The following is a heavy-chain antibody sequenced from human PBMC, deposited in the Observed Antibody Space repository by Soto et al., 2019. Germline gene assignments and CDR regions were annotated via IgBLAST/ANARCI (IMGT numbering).Heavy chain of an antibody. V-gene: IGHV3-21*06. CDR3: SRSTVTLGYSDY. CDR2: ISGSGSYI. D-gene: IGHD2-15*01. CDR1: GFSFSSCT. Sequence: GGSLRLSCAASGFSFSSCTMNWVRQVPGKGLEWVSSISGSGSYIYFTDSLKGRITISRDNAKSSVFLQMNSLRAEDTGVYYCSRSTVTLGYSDYWGQGTLVTVSS. J-gene: IGHJ4*02.